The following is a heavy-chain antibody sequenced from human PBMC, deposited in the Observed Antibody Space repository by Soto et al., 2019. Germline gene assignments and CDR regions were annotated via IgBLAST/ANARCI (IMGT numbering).Heavy chain of an antibody. Sequence: GGSLRLSCAASGFTFSSYGMHWVRQDPGKGLEWVAVIWYDGSNKYYADSVKGRFTISRDNSKNTLYLQMNSLRAEDTAVYYCARDLHYYDSSGPFGFDPWGQGTLVTVSS. J-gene: IGHJ5*02. CDR3: ARDLHYYDSSGPFGFDP. CDR1: GFTFSSYG. D-gene: IGHD3-22*01. V-gene: IGHV3-33*01. CDR2: IWYDGSNK.